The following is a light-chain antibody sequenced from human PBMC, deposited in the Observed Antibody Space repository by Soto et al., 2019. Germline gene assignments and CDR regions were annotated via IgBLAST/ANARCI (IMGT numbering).Light chain of an antibody. CDR3: QQYGSSPRT. Sequence: EIVLTQSPGTLSLSPGERVTLFCRASQSVSSSYVAWYQQKPGQPPRLLIYGASSRATGIPDRFSGSGSGTVFTLTISRLEPEDFAVYFCQQYGSSPRTFGGGTKVDIK. CDR2: GAS. J-gene: IGKJ4*01. V-gene: IGKV3-20*01. CDR1: QSVSSSY.